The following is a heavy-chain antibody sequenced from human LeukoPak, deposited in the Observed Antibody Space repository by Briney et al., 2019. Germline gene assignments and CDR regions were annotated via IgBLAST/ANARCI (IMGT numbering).Heavy chain of an antibody. D-gene: IGHD3-22*01. J-gene: IGHJ4*02. CDR1: GGSISSSNYF. CDR2: ISYSESA. V-gene: IGHV4-39*07. Sequence: SETLSLTCSVSGGSISSSNYFWSWIRQPPGRGLEWIGSISYSESAYYNPSLKSRVTISVDTSKSQFSLKLSSVTAADTAVYYCEIETYCYDSSGFLSYPSYEFDYWGQGTLVAVSS. CDR3: EIETYCYDSSGFLSYPSYEFDY.